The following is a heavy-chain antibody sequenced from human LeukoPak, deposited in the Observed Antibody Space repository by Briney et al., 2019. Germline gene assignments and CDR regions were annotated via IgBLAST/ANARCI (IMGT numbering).Heavy chain of an antibody. J-gene: IGHJ4*02. CDR1: GGSISRSSYY. CDR3: ARHSVVRLGELSPDY. V-gene: IGHV4-39*01. Sequence: KPSETLSLTCTVSGGSISRSSYYWGLIRQPPGQGLDWVGTIYYSGSTYYSPSLRGRVTISVDTSKNQFSLSLSSVTAADTAVYYCARHSVVRLGELSPDYWGQGTLVTVSS. D-gene: IGHD3-16*02. CDR2: IYYSGST.